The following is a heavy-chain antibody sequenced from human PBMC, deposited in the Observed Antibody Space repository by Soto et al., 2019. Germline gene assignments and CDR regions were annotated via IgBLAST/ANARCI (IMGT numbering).Heavy chain of an antibody. CDR2: IIPIFGTA. D-gene: IGHD6-13*01. V-gene: IGHV1-69*13. J-gene: IGHJ5*02. Sequence: AASVKVSCKASGGTFSSYAISWVRQAPGQGLEWMGGIIPIFGTANYAQKFQGRVTITADESTSTAYMELSSLRSEDTAVYYCARGFRYSTYSWFDPWGQGTLVTVSS. CDR1: GGTFSSYA. CDR3: ARGFRYSTYSWFDP.